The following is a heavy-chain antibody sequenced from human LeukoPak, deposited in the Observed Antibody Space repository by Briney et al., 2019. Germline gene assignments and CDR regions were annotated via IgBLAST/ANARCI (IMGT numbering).Heavy chain of an antibody. V-gene: IGHV3-21*01. CDR3: ARDYDYGSGTND. Sequence: GGSLRLSCAASGFTFSSYSMNWVRQAPGKGLEWVSSISRSSTYISYADSVKGRFTISRDNAKNSLYLQMNSLRAEDTAVYYCARDYDYGSGTNDWGQGTLVTVSS. CDR2: ISRSSTYI. CDR1: GFTFSSYS. J-gene: IGHJ4*02. D-gene: IGHD3-10*01.